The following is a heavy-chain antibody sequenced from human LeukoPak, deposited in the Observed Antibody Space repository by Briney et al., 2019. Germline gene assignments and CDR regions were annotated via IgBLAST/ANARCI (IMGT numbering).Heavy chain of an antibody. CDR2: IFSGGST. J-gene: IGHJ4*02. D-gene: IGHD3-10*01. CDR1: GFTVSSNY. V-gene: IGHV3-53*01. Sequence: EGSLRLSCAVSGFTVSSNYMSWVRQAPGKGLEWVSVIFSGGSTLYADSVKGRFTFSRDNSKNTLYLQMNSLRAEDTAVYYCARILTYASGSYFDYWGQGTLVTVSS. CDR3: ARILTYASGSYFDY.